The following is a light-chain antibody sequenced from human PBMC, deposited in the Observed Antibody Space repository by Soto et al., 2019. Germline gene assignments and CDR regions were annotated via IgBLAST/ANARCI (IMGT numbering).Light chain of an antibody. CDR1: QSISSW. J-gene: IGKJ1*01. V-gene: IGKV1-5*01. CDR3: QQSYSTPPT. CDR2: DAS. Sequence: DIQMTQSPSTLSASVGDRVTITCRASQSISSWLAWYQQKPGKAPKLLIFDASSLESRVSSRFSGSGSGTDFTLTISSLQPEDFATYYCQQSYSTPPTFGQGTKVDI.